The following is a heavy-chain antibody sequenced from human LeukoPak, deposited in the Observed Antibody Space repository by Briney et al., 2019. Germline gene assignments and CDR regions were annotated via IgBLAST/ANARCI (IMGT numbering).Heavy chain of an antibody. CDR3: ANVRGVDIVVVPAAISGPNWFDP. CDR1: GYTFTSYG. D-gene: IGHD2-2*02. CDR2: ISAYNGNT. V-gene: IGHV1-18*01. J-gene: IGHJ5*02. Sequence: ASVKVSCKASGYTFTSYGISWVRQAPGQGLEWMGWISAYNGNTNYAQKLQGRVTMTTDTSTSTAYMELRSLRSDDTAVYYCANVRGVDIVVVPAAISGPNWFDPWGQGTLVTVSS.